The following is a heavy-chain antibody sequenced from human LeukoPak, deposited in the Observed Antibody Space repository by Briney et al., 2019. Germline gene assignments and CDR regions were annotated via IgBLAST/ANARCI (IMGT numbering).Heavy chain of an antibody. V-gene: IGHV4-4*07. Sequence: PSETLSLTCTVSGGSIGTYYWSWIRQPAGKGLEWIGRIYTSGSTNYNPSLKSRVTMSVDTSKNQFSLRLSSVTAADSAVYYCARDRYYYDSSAYYYRFDPWGQGTLVTVSS. CDR1: GGSIGTYY. CDR2: IYTSGST. CDR3: ARDRYYYDSSAYYYRFDP. J-gene: IGHJ5*02. D-gene: IGHD3-22*01.